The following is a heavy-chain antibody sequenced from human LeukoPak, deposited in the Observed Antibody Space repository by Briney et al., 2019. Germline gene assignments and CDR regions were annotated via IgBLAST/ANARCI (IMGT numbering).Heavy chain of an antibody. CDR1: GFTFSSYG. J-gene: IGHJ4*02. CDR3: ARGGLFRPYQLLSRQRSFDY. D-gene: IGHD2-2*01. CDR2: ISADGKTE. V-gene: IGHV3-30*03. Sequence: GGSLRLSCVASGFTFSSYGMHRVRQAPGKGLVRMAVISADGKTEIYADSVRGRFTISRDNSKGTHYLQMNSLRSEDTAVYYCARGGLFRPYQLLSRQRSFDYWGQGTLVTVSS.